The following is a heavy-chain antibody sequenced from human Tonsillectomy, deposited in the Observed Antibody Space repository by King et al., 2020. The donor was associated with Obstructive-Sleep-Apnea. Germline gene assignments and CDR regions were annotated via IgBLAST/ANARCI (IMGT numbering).Heavy chain of an antibody. CDR3: ARECHIAAATDYYYYGLDG. CDR2: ISSTSSYI. CDR1: GFTFSSYS. Sequence: EVQLVESGGGLVKPGGSLRLSCAASGFTFSSYSMNWVRQAPGKGLEWVSSISSTSSYIYYADSVKGRFTIARENAKNSRYLQVSSLSAEDTAVYYCARECHIAAATDYYYYGLDGWGQGTTVTVSS. D-gene: IGHD6-13*01. V-gene: IGHV3-21*01. J-gene: IGHJ6*02.